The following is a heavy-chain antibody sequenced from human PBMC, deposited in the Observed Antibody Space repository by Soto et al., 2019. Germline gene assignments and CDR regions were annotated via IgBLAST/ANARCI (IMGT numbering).Heavy chain of an antibody. D-gene: IGHD3-3*01. CDR1: GFSLTTSGVG. J-gene: IGHJ4*02. Sequence: ESGPTLVNPTHTLTLTCTFSGFSLTTSGVGVGWIRQPPGKALEWLAVIYWNDDKRYSPSLKSRLTITKDTSKNQVVLTMNNMDPVDTATYYCAHSVGITIFGVAHGLFDYWGQGTLVTVSS. V-gene: IGHV2-5*01. CDR3: AHSVGITIFGVAHGLFDY. CDR2: IYWNDDK.